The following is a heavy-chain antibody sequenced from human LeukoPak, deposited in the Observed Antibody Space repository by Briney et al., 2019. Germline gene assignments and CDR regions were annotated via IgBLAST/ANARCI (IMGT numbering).Heavy chain of an antibody. CDR2: INPNSGGT. V-gene: IGHV1-2*02. D-gene: IGHD3-22*01. Sequence: ASVKVSCKASGYTFTGYYMHWVRQAPGQGLEWMGWINPNSGGTNYAQKSQGRVTMTRDTSISTAYMELSRLRSDDTAVYYCARMGRYYDSSGSPAYWGQGTLVTVSS. J-gene: IGHJ4*02. CDR1: GYTFTGYY. CDR3: ARMGRYYDSSGSPAY.